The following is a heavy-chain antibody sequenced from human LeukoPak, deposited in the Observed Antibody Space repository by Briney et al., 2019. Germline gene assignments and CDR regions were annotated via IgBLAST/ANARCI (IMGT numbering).Heavy chain of an antibody. D-gene: IGHD4/OR15-4a*01. J-gene: IGHJ4*02. Sequence: GGSLRLTCAASGFRFNTFWMSWVRQAPGKGLEWVANIKQDGNEKYYADSVKGRFTISRDNGKNSLDLQMNSLRADDTAFYYCARNTLGEGEDANYAVYYFDYWGQGTVVTVSS. V-gene: IGHV3-7*01. CDR2: IKQDGNEK. CDR1: GFRFNTFW. CDR3: ARNTLGEGEDANYAVYYFDY.